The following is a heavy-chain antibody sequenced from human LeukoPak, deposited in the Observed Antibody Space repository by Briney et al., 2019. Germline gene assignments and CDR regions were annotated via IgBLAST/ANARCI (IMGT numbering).Heavy chain of an antibody. V-gene: IGHV3-21*01. CDR1: GFTFSSYS. J-gene: IGHJ4*02. Sequence: PGGSLRLSCAASGFTFSSYSMNWVRQAPGKGLEWVSSISSSSSYIYYADSVKGRFTISRDNAKNSLYLQMNSLRAEDTAVYYCARDVGDSSSRYFGNLFDYWGQGTLVTVSS. D-gene: IGHD6-13*01. CDR3: ARDVGDSSSRYFGNLFDY. CDR2: ISSSSSYI.